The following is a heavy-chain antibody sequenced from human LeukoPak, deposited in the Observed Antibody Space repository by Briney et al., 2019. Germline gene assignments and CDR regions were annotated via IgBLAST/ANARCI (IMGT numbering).Heavy chain of an antibody. CDR1: GFTFSNAW. CDR2: ISRGGNSK. CDR3: ARDQFLDS. V-gene: IGHV3-11*01. Sequence: GGSLRLSCAGSGFTFSNAWMTWVRQAPGKGLEWVSSISRGGNSKYSADSVKGRFTISRDNAKNSLDLQMDSLRPEDTAVYYCARDQFLDSWGQGTLVTVSS. J-gene: IGHJ4*02.